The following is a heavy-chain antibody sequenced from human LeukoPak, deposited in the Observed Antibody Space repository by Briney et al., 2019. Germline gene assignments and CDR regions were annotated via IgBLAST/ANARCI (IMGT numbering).Heavy chain of an antibody. D-gene: IGHD1-26*01. Sequence: EGSLRLSCAASGLTVSDNYMSWVRQAPGKGLEWVSIIYSGGNTYYADSVKGRFTVSRDNSKNTLYLQMNSLRAEDTAVYYCARVIVGTTTRLDYFDYWGQGTLVTVSS. J-gene: IGHJ4*02. CDR2: IYSGGNT. CDR1: GLTVSDNY. CDR3: ARVIVGTTTRLDYFDY. V-gene: IGHV3-66*01.